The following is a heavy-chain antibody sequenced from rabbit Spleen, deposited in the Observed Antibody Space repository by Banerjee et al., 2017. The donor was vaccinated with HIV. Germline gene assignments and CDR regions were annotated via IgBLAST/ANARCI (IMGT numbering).Heavy chain of an antibody. V-gene: IGHV1S7*01. CDR2: IDPVFGIT. CDR3: ARWDAAYAGYAYAWNFNL. CDR1: GFTLSSYY. J-gene: IGHJ4*01. Sequence: HLKESGGGLVQPGGSLKLSCTASGFTLSSYYMNWVRQAPGKGLEWIGYIDPVFGITYYANWVNGRFSISRENAQNTVFLQMTSLTAADTATYFCARWDAAYAGYAYAWNFNLWGPGTLVTVS. D-gene: IGHD6-1*01.